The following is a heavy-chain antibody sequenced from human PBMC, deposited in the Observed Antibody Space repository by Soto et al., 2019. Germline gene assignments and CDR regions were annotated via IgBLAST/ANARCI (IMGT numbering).Heavy chain of an antibody. Sequence: SETLSLTCSVSGGSISSSSYYRGWIRQPPGKGLEWIWSIYYSGSTYYNPSLKSRVTISVDTSKNQFSLKLSSVTAADTAVYYCARHFADSTSNANYYGMDVWGQGTTVTVSS. V-gene: IGHV4-39*01. CDR1: GGSISSSSYY. J-gene: IGHJ6*02. D-gene: IGHD2-2*01. CDR2: IYYSGST. CDR3: ARHFADSTSNANYYGMDV.